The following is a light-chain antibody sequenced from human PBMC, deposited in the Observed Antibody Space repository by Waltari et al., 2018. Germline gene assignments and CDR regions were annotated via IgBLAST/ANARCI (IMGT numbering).Light chain of an antibody. CDR1: QSVSSN. Sequence: EIVMTQSPATLSVSQGERATLSCRASQSVSSNLAWYQQKPGQAPRLLINGASTRATCVPDRFSGSGSGTEFTLTISSLQSEDFAVYYCLQYNDWPPLTFGGGTNVEIK. V-gene: IGKV3-15*01. CDR2: GAS. J-gene: IGKJ4*01. CDR3: LQYNDWPPLT.